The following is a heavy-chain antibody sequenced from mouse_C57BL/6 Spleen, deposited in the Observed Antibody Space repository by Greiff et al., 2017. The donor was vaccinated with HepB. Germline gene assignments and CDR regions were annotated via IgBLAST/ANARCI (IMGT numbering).Heavy chain of an antibody. CDR1: GYSFTGYY. D-gene: IGHD1-1*01. Sequence: VQLQQSGPELVKPGASVKISCKASGYSFTGYYMNWVKQSPEKSLEWIGEINPSTGGTTYNQKFKAKATLTVDKSSSTAYMQLKSLTSEDSAVYYCAITTVVATFDYWGQGTTLTVSS. CDR3: AITTVVATFDY. J-gene: IGHJ2*01. V-gene: IGHV1-42*01. CDR2: INPSTGGT.